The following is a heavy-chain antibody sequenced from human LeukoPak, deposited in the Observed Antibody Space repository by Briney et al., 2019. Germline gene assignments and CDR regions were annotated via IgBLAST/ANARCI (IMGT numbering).Heavy chain of an antibody. CDR2: ISSGSGTI. D-gene: IGHD3-9*01. Sequence: QPGGSLRLSCAASGFTFSSYSMNWVRQAPGKGLEYVSYISSGSGTIYYADSVKGRFTISRDNAKNSLYLQMNSLRAEDTAVYYCARDGPNYDILTGYPSNWFDPWGQGTLVTVSS. V-gene: IGHV3-48*04. J-gene: IGHJ5*02. CDR1: GFTFSSYS. CDR3: ARDGPNYDILTGYPSNWFDP.